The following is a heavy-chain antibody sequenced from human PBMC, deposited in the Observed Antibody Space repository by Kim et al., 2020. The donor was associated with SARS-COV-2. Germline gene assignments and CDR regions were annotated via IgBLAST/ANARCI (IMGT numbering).Heavy chain of an antibody. CDR2: ISYDGSNK. Sequence: GGSLRHSCAASGFTFSSYGMHWVRQAPGKGLEWVAVISYDGSNKYYADSVKGRFTISRDNSKNTLYLQMNSLRAEDTAVYYCAKDLSAMIVVAPDYWGQGTLVTVSS. D-gene: IGHD3-22*01. V-gene: IGHV3-30*18. CDR3: AKDLSAMIVVAPDY. J-gene: IGHJ4*02. CDR1: GFTFSSYG.